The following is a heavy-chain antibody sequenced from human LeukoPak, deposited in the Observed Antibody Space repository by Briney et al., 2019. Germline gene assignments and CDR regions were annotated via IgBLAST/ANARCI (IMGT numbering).Heavy chain of an antibody. CDR1: GFTFSSYS. D-gene: IGHD3-22*01. CDR3: ARDSSGSTGFW. V-gene: IGHV3-21*01. CDR2: ISSSSSYI. J-gene: IGHJ4*02. Sequence: GSLRLSCAASGFTFSSYSVNWVRQAPGKGLEWVSSISSSSSYIYYADSVKGRFTISRDNAKNSLYLQMNSLRAEDTAVYYCARDSSGSTGFWWGQGTLVTVSS.